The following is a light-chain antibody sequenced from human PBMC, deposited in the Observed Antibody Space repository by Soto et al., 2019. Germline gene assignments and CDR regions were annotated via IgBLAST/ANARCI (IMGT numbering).Light chain of an antibody. CDR2: GAS. Sequence: EIVMKHSPATLSVYPWEIATLSCRASQSVSSNLAWYQQKPGQAPRLLIYGASTRATGIPARFSGSGSGTEFTLTISSLLSEDFAVYYCQQYKNWPPWTFGQGTKVDI. V-gene: IGKV3-15*01. CDR1: QSVSSN. CDR3: QQYKNWPPWT. J-gene: IGKJ1*01.